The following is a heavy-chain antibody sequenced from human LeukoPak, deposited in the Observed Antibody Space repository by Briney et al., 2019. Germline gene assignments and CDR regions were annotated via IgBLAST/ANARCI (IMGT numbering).Heavy chain of an antibody. D-gene: IGHD3-3*01. J-gene: IGHJ4*02. CDR2: IRSRPHGATA. V-gene: IGHV3-49*03. Sequence: GGSLRLSCTASGFNFGDYTMNWFRQAPGKGLEWVALIRSRPHGATAEYAASVKGRFTISRDDSKPVAYLQMNGLKTEDTAVYYCAGTIFGVVIDFAYWGQGTLVTVSS. CDR1: GFNFGDYT. CDR3: AGTIFGVVIDFAY.